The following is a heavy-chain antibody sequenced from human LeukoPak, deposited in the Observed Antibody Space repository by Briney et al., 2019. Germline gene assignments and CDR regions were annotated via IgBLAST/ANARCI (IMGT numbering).Heavy chain of an antibody. CDR3: ARTYSSGWYDY. CDR1: GGTFSSYA. Sequence: RASVKVSCKGSGGTFSSYAISWVRQPPGQGLEWMGRIIPILGIANYAQKFQGRVTITADKSTSTAYMELSSLRSEDTAVYYCARTYSSGWYDYWGQGTLVTVSS. D-gene: IGHD6-19*01. V-gene: IGHV1-69*04. J-gene: IGHJ4*02. CDR2: IIPILGIA.